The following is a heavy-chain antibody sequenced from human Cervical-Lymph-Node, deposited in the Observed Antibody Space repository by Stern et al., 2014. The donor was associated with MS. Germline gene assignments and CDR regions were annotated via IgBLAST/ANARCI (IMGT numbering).Heavy chain of an antibody. CDR3: ARGAYCGGDCYWGWFES. D-gene: IGHD2-21*02. CDR1: GGSFSDNA. Sequence: EQMVKSGAEVKKPGSSVKVSCKASGGSFSDNAFSWVRQATGQGLEWMGGIIPLFGAADFAQNFQGIVTITADESTVTVYMELSSLRSEDTAVYYCARGAYCGGDCYWGWFESWVQGTLVTVPS. V-gene: IGHV1-69*01. J-gene: IGHJ5*02. CDR2: IIPLFGAA.